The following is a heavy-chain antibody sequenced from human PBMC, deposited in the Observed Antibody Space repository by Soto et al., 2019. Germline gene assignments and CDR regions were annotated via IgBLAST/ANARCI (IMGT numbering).Heavy chain of an antibody. V-gene: IGHV3-9*01. Sequence: EVQLVESGGGLVKPARSLGSSCAASGFTFQDYALDWFRQAPGKALEWVSGISWNSGSIGYADSVKARFTISRENANKSLYLEMNSRRAEDTALYYCAKEVVVVAGRLPWSEGYVDYWGQGTLVTVSS. CDR2: ISWNSGSI. J-gene: IGHJ4*02. CDR3: AKEVVVVAGRLPWSEGYVDY. CDR1: GFTFQDYA. D-gene: IGHD2-15*01.